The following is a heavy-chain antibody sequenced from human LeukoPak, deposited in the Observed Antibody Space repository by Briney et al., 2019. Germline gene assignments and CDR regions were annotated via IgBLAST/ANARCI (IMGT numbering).Heavy chain of an antibody. Sequence: GRSLRLSCAASGFIFDDYAMHWVRQAPGKGLEWVSGISWNSGSIGYADSVKGRFTISRDNAKNSLYLQMDSLRAEDTALYYCAKDRDYSSSGASVDYWGQGTLVTVSS. CDR1: GFIFDDYA. V-gene: IGHV3-9*01. CDR3: AKDRDYSSSGASVDY. J-gene: IGHJ4*02. D-gene: IGHD6-6*01. CDR2: ISWNSGSI.